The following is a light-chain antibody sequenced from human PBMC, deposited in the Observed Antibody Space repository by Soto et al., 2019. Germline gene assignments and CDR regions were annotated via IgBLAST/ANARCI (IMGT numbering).Light chain of an antibody. V-gene: IGLV2-23*01. CDR2: EDI. CDR3: CSYAASSSYV. Sequence: VLNQPASVFGSPGQSVTISLPGNNRVVGSYSLVSWYQHHPGKAPQLMIYEDIKRPSGVSNRFSGSKSGNTASLTISGLQAEDEADYYCCSYAASSSYVFGIGTKVTVL. J-gene: IGLJ1*01. CDR1: NRVVGSYSL.